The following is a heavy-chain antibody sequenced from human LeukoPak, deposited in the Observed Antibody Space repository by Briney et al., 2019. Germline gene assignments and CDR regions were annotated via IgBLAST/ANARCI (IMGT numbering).Heavy chain of an antibody. CDR1: GGSFSSYV. Sequence: SVNVSCKASGGSFSSYVISWVRQAAAQGLEWMGGIIPIFGTANYAQKFQGRVTITTDESTSTAYMELSSLTSEDTAVYYCATGGDGFSAGWGQGTLVTVYS. J-gene: IGHJ4*02. CDR2: IIPIFGTA. D-gene: IGHD2-21*02. CDR3: ATGGDGFSAG. V-gene: IGHV1-69*05.